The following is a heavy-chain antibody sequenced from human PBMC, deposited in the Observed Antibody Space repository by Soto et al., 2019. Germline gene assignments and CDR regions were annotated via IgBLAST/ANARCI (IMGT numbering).Heavy chain of an antibody. D-gene: IGHD6-25*01. J-gene: IGHJ6*02. CDR2: INPSGGST. CDR1: GYTFTSYY. CDR3: ARGQERRNPGGDV. Sequence: GASVKVSCKASGYTFTSYYMHWVRQAPGQGLEWMGIINPSGGSTSYAQKFQGRVTMTSATSTSTVYMELSRLRYEDTAVYSCARGQERRNPGGDVWGQGTTVTVSS. V-gene: IGHV1-46*01.